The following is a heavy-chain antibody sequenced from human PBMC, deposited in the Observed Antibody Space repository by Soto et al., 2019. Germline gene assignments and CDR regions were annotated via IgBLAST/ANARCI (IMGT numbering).Heavy chain of an antibody. Sequence: GGSLRLSCAASGFTFSTYAMHWVRQVPDKGLEWLAFISYDGTNTYYADSVKGRFTISRENSKNRLYVEMNSLRPEDTAVYFCAKDQSTGEIDYWGQGTLVTVSS. CDR3: AKDQSTGEIDY. D-gene: IGHD3-10*01. CDR1: GFTFSTYA. CDR2: ISYDGTNT. V-gene: IGHV3-30*18. J-gene: IGHJ4*02.